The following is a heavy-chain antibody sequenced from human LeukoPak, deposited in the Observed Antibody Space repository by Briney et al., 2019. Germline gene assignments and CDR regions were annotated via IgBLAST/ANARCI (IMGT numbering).Heavy chain of an antibody. CDR3: ARAHYFDSAGYFDF. CDR2: INPSGGST. Sequence: ASVKVSCKASGYTFTSYYMHWVRQAPGQALEWMRIINPSGGSTNYAQKFQGRVTMTRDTSTRTVYMELSSLRSEDTAVYYCARAHYFDSAGYFDFWGQGTLVTVSS. V-gene: IGHV1-46*01. CDR1: GYTFTSYY. D-gene: IGHD3-22*01. J-gene: IGHJ4*02.